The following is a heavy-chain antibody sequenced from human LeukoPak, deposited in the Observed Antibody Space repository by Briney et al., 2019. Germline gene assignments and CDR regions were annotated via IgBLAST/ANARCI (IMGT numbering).Heavy chain of an antibody. V-gene: IGHV3-23*01. Sequence: GGSLRLSCAASGFTFSTYAMSCVRQAPGKGPEWISTISDGGGSTYYADSVKGRFTISRDNSKSTLYLQINSLRVEDTAVYSCAKEGSNCGGNCLWYFDVWGRGTLVTVSS. CDR1: GFTFSTYA. CDR2: ISDGGGST. CDR3: AKEGSNCGGNCLWYFDV. J-gene: IGHJ2*01. D-gene: IGHD2-21*02.